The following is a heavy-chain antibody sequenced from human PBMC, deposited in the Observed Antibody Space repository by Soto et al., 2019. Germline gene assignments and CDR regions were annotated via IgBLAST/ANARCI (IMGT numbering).Heavy chain of an antibody. CDR2: IIPIFGTA. J-gene: IGHJ6*02. CDR3: ARGPVPRNYYYYGMDV. V-gene: IGHV1-69*12. Sequence: QVQLVQSGAAVKKPGSSVKVSCKASGGTFSSYAISWVRQAPGQGLEWMGGIIPIFGTANYAQKFQGRVTITADESTSTAYMGLSSLRSEDMAVYYCARGPVPRNYYYYGMDVWGQGTTVTVSS. CDR1: GGTFSSYA. D-gene: IGHD6-19*01.